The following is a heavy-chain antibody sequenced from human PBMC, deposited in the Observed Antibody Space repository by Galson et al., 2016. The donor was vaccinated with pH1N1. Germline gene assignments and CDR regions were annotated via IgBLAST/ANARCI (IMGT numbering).Heavy chain of an antibody. CDR3: ARDRPQMLLRYFEWLLGDAMDV. D-gene: IGHD3-9*01. CDR2: IWYDGSNK. J-gene: IGHJ6*02. CDR1: GFTFSSYG. Sequence: SLRLSCAASGFTFSSYGMHWVRQAPGEGLEWVAVIWYDGSNKYYADSVKGRFTISRDNSRNTLYLQMTSLRAEDTAVYYCARDRPQMLLRYFEWLLGDAMDVWGQGTTVTVSS. V-gene: IGHV3-33*01.